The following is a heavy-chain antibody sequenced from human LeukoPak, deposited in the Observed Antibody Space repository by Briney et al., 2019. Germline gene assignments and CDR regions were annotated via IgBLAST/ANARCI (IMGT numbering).Heavy chain of an antibody. J-gene: IGHJ4*02. V-gene: IGHV3-53*01. CDR2: LYYGVST. D-gene: IGHD4-17*01. Sequence: GGSLRLSCVVSGFTFSGDYISWFRQAPGKGLEWASVLYYGVSTFYKDSVRGRFTTSGDKFKNTVYLQMNSLRAEDTAVYYCARGRQNYGDYPYWGQGTLVTVSS. CDR1: GFTFSGDY. CDR3: ARGRQNYGDYPY.